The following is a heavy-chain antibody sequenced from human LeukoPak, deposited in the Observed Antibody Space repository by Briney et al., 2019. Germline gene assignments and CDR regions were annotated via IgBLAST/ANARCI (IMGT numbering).Heavy chain of an antibody. J-gene: IGHJ3*02. Sequence: GGSLRLSCTASGLTFSTYWMSWVRQAPGKGLEWVANMNEDGSKKYYVGSVRGRFTISRDNAETSLYLQMSSLRAEDTAVYYCARAMNHAFNIWGQGAMVTVSS. CDR1: GLTFSTYW. CDR2: MNEDGSKK. CDR3: ARAMNHAFNI. V-gene: IGHV3-7*03.